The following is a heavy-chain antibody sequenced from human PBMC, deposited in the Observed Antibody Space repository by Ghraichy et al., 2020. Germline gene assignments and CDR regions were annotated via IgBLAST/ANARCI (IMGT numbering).Heavy chain of an antibody. CDR1: GYTFTSYY. J-gene: IGHJ6*02. V-gene: IGHV1-46*01. CDR3: ARGGRGSGWDYYYYYYGMDV. CDR2: INPSGGST. Sequence: ASVKVSCKASGYTFTSYYMHWVRQAPGQGLEWMGIINPSGGSTSYAQKFQGRVTMTRDTSTSTVYMELSSLRSEDTAVYYCARGGRGSGWDYYYYYYGMDVWGQGTTVTVSS. D-gene: IGHD6-19*01.